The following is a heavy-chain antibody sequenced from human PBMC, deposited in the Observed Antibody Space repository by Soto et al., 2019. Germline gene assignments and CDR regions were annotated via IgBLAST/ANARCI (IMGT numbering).Heavy chain of an antibody. CDR3: ARYSDTGYYYYMDV. V-gene: IGHV4-59*01. CDR1: GGAMSSYY. Sequence: PSETLSLTCPVAGGAMSSYYWSWIRQPPGKGLEWIGYIYYSGSTNYNPSLKSRVTISVDTSKNQFSLKLSSVTAADTAVYYCARYSDTGYYYYMDVWGKGTTVTV. D-gene: IGHD2-15*01. CDR2: IYYSGST. J-gene: IGHJ6*03.